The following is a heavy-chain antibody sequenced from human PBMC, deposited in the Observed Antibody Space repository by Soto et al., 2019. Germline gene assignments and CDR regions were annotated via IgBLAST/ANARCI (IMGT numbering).Heavy chain of an antibody. CDR1: GFTFSRCP. V-gene: IGHV3-7*01. D-gene: IGHD3-9*01. CDR2: IKQDGSEK. Sequence: PGGSLRLSCAASGFTFSRCPMNWVRQAPGKGLEWVANIKQDGSEKYYVDSVKGRFTISRDNAKNSLYLQMNSLRAEDTAVYYCAREDFDWLLPDYWGQGTLVTVSS. CDR3: AREDFDWLLPDY. J-gene: IGHJ4*02.